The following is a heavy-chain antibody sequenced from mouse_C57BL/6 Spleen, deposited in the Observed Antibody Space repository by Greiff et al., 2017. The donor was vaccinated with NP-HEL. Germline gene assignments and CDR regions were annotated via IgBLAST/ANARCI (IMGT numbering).Heavy chain of an antibody. Sequence: VQLQQSGPELVKPGASVKISCKASGYAFSSSWMNWVKQRPGKGLEWIGRIYPGDGDTNYNGKFKGQATLTADKSSSTAYMQLSSLTSEDSAVYFCAREGYYGSSFYAMDYWGQGTSVTVSS. D-gene: IGHD1-1*01. J-gene: IGHJ4*01. V-gene: IGHV1-82*01. CDR3: AREGYYGSSFYAMDY. CDR1: GYAFSSSW. CDR2: IYPGDGDT.